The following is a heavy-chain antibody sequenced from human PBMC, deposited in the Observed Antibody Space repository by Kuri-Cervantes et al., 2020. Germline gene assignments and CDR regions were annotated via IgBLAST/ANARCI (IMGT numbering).Heavy chain of an antibody. CDR2: IKLDGSEK. CDR1: EFTFSSYW. V-gene: IGHV3-7*03. CDR3: AREWLGPKLKSPPQSDFDY. Sequence: GESLKISCAASEFTFSSYWMTWVRQAPGKGLEWVANIKLDGSEKNYVDSVKGRFTIYRDNAKNSLYLQMNSLRAEDTAVYYCAREWLGPKLKSPPQSDFDYWGQGTLVTVSS. J-gene: IGHJ4*02. D-gene: IGHD3-10*01.